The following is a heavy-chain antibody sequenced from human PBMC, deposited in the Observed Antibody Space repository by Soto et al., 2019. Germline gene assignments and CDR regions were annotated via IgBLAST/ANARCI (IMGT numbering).Heavy chain of an antibody. J-gene: IGHJ4*02. CDR1: GFTFSRYS. CDR3: ARAGYFDY. Sequence: PGGSLRLSCAGSGFTFSRYSMNWVRQAPGEGLGWISYISGSSGTIYYADSVRGRFTISRDNAKNSLSLQMNSLRAEDTAVYYCARAGYFDYWGQGTLVTVSS. V-gene: IGHV3-48*01. CDR2: ISGSSGTI.